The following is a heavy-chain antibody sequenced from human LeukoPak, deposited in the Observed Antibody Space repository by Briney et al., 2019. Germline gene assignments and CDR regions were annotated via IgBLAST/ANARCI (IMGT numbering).Heavy chain of an antibody. Sequence: SETLSLTCTVSGGSISSYYWSWIRQPPGKGLEWIGYIYYSGSTNYNPSLKSRVTISVDTSKNQFSLKLTAVTAADTAVYYCARDLATPRTFDIYGMDVWGQGTTVTVSS. V-gene: IGHV4-59*01. CDR1: GGSISSYY. D-gene: IGHD3-9*01. J-gene: IGHJ6*02. CDR2: IYYSGST. CDR3: ARDLATPRTFDIYGMDV.